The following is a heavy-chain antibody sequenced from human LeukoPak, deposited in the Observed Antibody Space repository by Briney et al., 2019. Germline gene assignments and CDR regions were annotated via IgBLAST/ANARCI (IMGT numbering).Heavy chain of an antibody. J-gene: IGHJ4*02. D-gene: IGHD3-10*01. V-gene: IGHV5-51*01. CDR2: FYPGDSDT. Sequence: GESLNISCEASGYRFTTYWIGWVRQMPGKGLEWMGIFYPGDSDTRYSPSFQGQVTISADKSINTAYLQWSSLKASDTAMYYCARQHGSGSYYSRAIDYWGQGTLVTVSS. CDR3: ARQHGSGSYYSRAIDY. CDR1: GYRFTTYW.